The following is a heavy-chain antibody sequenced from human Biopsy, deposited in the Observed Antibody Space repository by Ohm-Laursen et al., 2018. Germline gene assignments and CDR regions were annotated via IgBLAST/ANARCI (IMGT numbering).Heavy chain of an antibody. D-gene: IGHD2-15*01. CDR1: GFSFDNYA. Sequence: SLRLSCTAFGFSFDNYAMNWVRQAPGKGLEWVPTISVGDGTTYYVDSVKGRFTISRDNSKNTVYLQMNSLRAKDTAVYYCARAYPPPGRRLVVVAGDFDCWGQGTRVTVSS. V-gene: IGHV3-23*01. J-gene: IGHJ4*02. CDR2: ISVGDGTT. CDR3: ARAYPPPGRRLVVVAGDFDC.